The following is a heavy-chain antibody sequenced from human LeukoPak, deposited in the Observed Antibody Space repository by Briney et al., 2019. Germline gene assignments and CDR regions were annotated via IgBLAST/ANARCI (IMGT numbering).Heavy chain of an antibody. CDR2: IKSDGSTT. Sequence: GGSLRLSCAASGFTFTSYWMNWVRQAPGKGLVWVSRIKSDGSTTSYADSVKGRFTISRDNAKNTLYLQMNSLRAEDTAVYYCASGYGSGWYRWGQGTLVTVSS. CDR1: GFTFTSYW. J-gene: IGHJ4*02. CDR3: ASGYGSGWYR. D-gene: IGHD6-19*01. V-gene: IGHV3-74*01.